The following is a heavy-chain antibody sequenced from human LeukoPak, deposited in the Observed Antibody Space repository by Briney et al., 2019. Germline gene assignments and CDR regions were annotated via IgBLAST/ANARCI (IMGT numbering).Heavy chain of an antibody. J-gene: IGHJ4*02. CDR1: GGSISSGGYY. Sequence: SQTLSLTCTVSGGSISSGGYYWSWIRQPPGKGPEWIGYIYHSGSTYYNPSLKSRVTISVDRSKNQFSLKLSSVTAADTAVYYCARDRGYYYDSSGYSSFDYWGQGTLVTVSS. CDR3: ARDRGYYYDSSGYSSFDY. CDR2: IYHSGST. V-gene: IGHV4-30-2*01. D-gene: IGHD3-22*01.